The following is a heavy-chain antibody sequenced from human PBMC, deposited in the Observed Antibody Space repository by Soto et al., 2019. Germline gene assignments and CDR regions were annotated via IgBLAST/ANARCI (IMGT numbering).Heavy chain of an antibody. V-gene: IGHV3-49*04. Sequence: QPGGSLRLSCTTSGFTFADHGMSWVRQAPGKGLYWLGFIRSGRYGATTEYAASVKGRFTVSRDDSKNIAYLQLNNLHTEDTGVYYCTRAPLRCSGGSCYSADSWGRGTQVTVYS. J-gene: IGHJ4*02. CDR3: TRAPLRCSGGSCYSADS. D-gene: IGHD2-15*01. CDR1: GFTFADHG. CDR2: IRSGRYGATT.